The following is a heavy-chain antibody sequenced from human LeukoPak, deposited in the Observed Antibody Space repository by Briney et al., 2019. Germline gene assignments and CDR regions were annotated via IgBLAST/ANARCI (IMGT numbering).Heavy chain of an antibody. CDR2: ISGSGGST. Sequence: PGGSLRLSCAASGFTFSSYAMSWVRQAPGKGLEWVSAISGSGGSTYYADSVKGRFTISRDNSKNTLYLQMNSLRAEDTAVYYCAKVGYSSSWYRSGYFDYWGQGTLATVSS. J-gene: IGHJ4*02. CDR3: AKVGYSSSWYRSGYFDY. D-gene: IGHD6-13*01. V-gene: IGHV3-23*01. CDR1: GFTFSSYA.